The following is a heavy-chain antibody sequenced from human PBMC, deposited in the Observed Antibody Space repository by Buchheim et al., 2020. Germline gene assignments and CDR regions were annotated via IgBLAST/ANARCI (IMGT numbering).Heavy chain of an antibody. V-gene: IGHV3-7*01. CDR1: GFTFSTSW. J-gene: IGHJ4*02. Sequence: EVQLVESGGGLVQPGGSLRLSCAASGFTFSTSWMGWVRQPPGKGLQWVANIKPDGSDEYYVDSVKGRFTISRANANTPLFLQVNSLRAEDTAVYYCASWSSSSLNYWGQGTL. D-gene: IGHD6-6*01. CDR2: IKPDGSDE. CDR3: ASWSSSSLNY.